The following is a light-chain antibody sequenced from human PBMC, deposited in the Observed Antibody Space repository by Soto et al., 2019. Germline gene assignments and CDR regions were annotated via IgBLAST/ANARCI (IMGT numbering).Light chain of an antibody. V-gene: IGLV2-14*01. CDR1: SSDVGGYNY. Sequence: QSALTQPASVSGSTGQSITISCTGTSSDVGGYNYVSWYQHHPGKAPKLIVYEVSKRPSGVSNRFSGSKSGDTASLVISGLQAEDEADYYCKSYTTSSTLVFGGGTQLTVL. CDR2: EVS. CDR3: KSYTTSSTLV. J-gene: IGLJ7*01.